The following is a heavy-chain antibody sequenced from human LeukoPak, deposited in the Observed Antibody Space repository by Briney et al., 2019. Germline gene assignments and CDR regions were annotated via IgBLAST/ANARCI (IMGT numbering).Heavy chain of an antibody. CDR2: ISGGSSYT. CDR3: ASRGDTSGYYYFDY. D-gene: IGHD3-22*01. V-gene: IGHV3-11*03. Sequence: GGSLRLSCAASGFTFSDYYMTWIRQAPGQGLEWVSYISGGSSYTNYADSVKGRFTISRDNAKNSLYLQMNSLRAEATAVYYCASRGDTSGYYYFDYWGQGTLVTVSS. J-gene: IGHJ4*02. CDR1: GFTFSDYY.